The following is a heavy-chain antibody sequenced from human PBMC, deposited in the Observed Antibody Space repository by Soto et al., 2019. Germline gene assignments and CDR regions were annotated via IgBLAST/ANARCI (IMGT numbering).Heavy chain of an antibody. V-gene: IGHV4-34*01. CDR1: GGSFSGYY. CDR2: INHSGST. CDR3: ARDDATVVKSNWYFDL. J-gene: IGHJ2*01. D-gene: IGHD4-17*01. Sequence: QVQLQQWGAGLLKPSETLSLTCAVYGGSFSGYYWSWIRQPPGKGLEWIGEINHSGSTTYNPSLKSRVTISVDTSKTQFSLKLSSVTAADTAVYYCARDDATVVKSNWYFDLWGRGTLVTVSS.